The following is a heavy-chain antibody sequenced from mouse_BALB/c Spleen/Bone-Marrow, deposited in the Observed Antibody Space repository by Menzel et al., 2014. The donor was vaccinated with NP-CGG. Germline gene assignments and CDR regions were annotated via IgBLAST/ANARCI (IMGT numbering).Heavy chain of an antibody. V-gene: IGHV5-12-1*01. CDR3: ATHYYGRFDY. CDR1: GFGFSSSD. CDR2: ISSGGGST. D-gene: IGHD1-2*01. J-gene: IGHJ2*01. Sequence: EVQRVESGGGLVEPGGSLKLSCAASGFGFSSSDMSWVRQTPEKRLEWVAYISSGGGSTYYPDTVKGRFTISRDNAKNTLYLQMSSLKSEDTAMYYCATHYYGRFDYWGQGTTLTVSS.